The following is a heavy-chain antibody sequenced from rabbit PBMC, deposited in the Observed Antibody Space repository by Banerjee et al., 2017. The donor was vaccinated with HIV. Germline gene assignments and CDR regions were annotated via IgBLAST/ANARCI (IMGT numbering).Heavy chain of an antibody. CDR2: IYGGSSGST. Sequence: QEQLVESGGGLVQPEGSLTLTCTASGFSFSSSYYMCWVRQAPGKGLEWIACIYGGSSGSTYYASWAKGRFTISKTSSTTVTLQMTSLTAADTATYFCARGDDSAIYLFKLWGPGTLVTVS. J-gene: IGHJ4*01. CDR3: ARGDDSAIYLFKL. V-gene: IGHV1S45*01. D-gene: IGHD4-2*01. CDR1: GFSFSSSYY.